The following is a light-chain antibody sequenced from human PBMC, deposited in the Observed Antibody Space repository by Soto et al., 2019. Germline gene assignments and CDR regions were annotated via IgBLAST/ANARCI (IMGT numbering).Light chain of an antibody. Sequence: DIVLTQSPGTLSLSPGERATLSCRASQNVDSTYLAWYQQKPGQAPRLVIYGSTRRAPGVPDRFSGSGSGTDFTLTISRLDPEDFAVYFCQQYDKWRTFGQGTKVEIK. V-gene: IGKV3-20*01. CDR1: QNVDSTY. J-gene: IGKJ1*01. CDR2: GST. CDR3: QQYDKWRT.